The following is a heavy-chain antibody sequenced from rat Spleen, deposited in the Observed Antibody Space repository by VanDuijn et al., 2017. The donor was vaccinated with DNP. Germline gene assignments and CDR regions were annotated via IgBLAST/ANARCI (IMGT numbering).Heavy chain of an antibody. CDR3: AREEQLSLYYAMDA. J-gene: IGHJ4*01. V-gene: IGHV5S13*01. D-gene: IGHD1-2*01. CDR1: GLTFSNYG. CDR2: ISTGGGNT. Sequence: EVQLVASGGGLVQPERSLKLSCTASGLTFSNYGMAWVRQAPTKGLEWVAAISTGGGNTYYRDSVKGRFTISRDNAKNTLYLQMNSLRSEDTATYYCAREEQLSLYYAMDAWGQGTSVTVSS.